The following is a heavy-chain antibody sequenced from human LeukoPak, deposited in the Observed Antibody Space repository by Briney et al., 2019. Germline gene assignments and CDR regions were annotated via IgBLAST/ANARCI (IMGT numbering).Heavy chain of an antibody. Sequence: GASVKVSCKASGYTFTSYAMNWVRQAPGQGLEWMGWINTNTGNPTYAQGFTGRFVFSLDTSVSTAYLQISSLKAEGTAVYYCARALRYYYGSGSPYYYYYYGMDVWGQGTTVTVSS. J-gene: IGHJ6*02. CDR1: GYTFTSYA. CDR2: INTNTGNP. CDR3: ARALRYYYGSGSPYYYYYYGMDV. V-gene: IGHV7-4-1*02. D-gene: IGHD3-10*01.